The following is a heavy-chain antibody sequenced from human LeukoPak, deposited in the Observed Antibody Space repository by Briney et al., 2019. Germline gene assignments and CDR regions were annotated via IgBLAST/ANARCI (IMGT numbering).Heavy chain of an antibody. CDR3: AKETYYYDSSGYYYALDY. V-gene: IGHV3-23*01. Sequence: GGSLRLSCAASGFTFSSYAMSWVRQAPGKGLEWVSVISGSGGSTHYADSVKGRFTISRDNSKNTLYLQMNSLRAEDTAVYYCAKETYYYDSSGYYYALDYWGQGTLVTVSS. J-gene: IGHJ4*02. CDR1: GFTFSSYA. D-gene: IGHD3-22*01. CDR2: ISGSGGST.